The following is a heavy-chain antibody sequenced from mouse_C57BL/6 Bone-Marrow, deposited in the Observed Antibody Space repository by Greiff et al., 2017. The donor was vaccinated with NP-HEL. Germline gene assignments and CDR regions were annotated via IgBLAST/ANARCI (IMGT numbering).Heavy chain of an antibody. Sequence: LEESGAELARPGASVKLSCKASGYTFTSYGISWVKQRTGQGLEWIGEIYPRSGNTYYNEKFKGKATLTADKSSSTAYMELRSLTSEDSAVYFCARRAYYSFYWYFDVWGTGTTVTVSS. CDR3: ARRAYYSFYWYFDV. J-gene: IGHJ1*03. CDR1: GYTFTSYG. D-gene: IGHD2-12*01. V-gene: IGHV1-81*01. CDR2: IYPRSGNT.